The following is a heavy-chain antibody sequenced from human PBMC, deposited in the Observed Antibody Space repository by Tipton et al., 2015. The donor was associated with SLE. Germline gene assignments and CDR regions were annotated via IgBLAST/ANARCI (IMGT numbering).Heavy chain of an antibody. D-gene: IGHD2-2*01. Sequence: TLSLTCTVSGGSISSSSYYWGWIRQPPGKGLEWIANIYYTGRANYNPSLKSRVTISLDASKNQFSLKLSSVTAADTAVYYCARDEIVVIPAASYQYHYGMDVWGRGTTVTVSS. CDR1: GGSISSSSYY. V-gene: IGHV4-39*07. CDR3: ARDEIVVIPAASYQYHYGMDV. CDR2: IYYTGRA. J-gene: IGHJ6*02.